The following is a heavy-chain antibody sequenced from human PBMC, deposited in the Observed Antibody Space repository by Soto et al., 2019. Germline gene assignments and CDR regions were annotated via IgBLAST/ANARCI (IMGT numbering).Heavy chain of an antibody. J-gene: IGHJ6*02. D-gene: IGHD2-21*02. CDR1: GFTFSSYA. V-gene: IGHV3-23*01. CDR3: AKVAGVTAPYFYHAMDV. CDR2: LSRSRASS. Sequence: PGGSLRLSCVASGFTFSSYAMSWVRQAPGKGLEWVSTLSRSRASSYYADSVKGRFTISRDNSKNTLYLQMNRLRAEDTAVYYCAKVAGVTAPYFYHAMDVWGQGTTVTVSS.